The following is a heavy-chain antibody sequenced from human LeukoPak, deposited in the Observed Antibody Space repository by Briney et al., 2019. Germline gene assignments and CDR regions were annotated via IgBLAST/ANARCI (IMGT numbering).Heavy chain of an antibody. CDR3: ARLPTYYYGSGSYYFDY. V-gene: IGHV3-53*01. Sequence: GGSLRLSCAASGFTFSSYAMSWVRQAPGKGLEWVSVIYSGGSTYYADSVKGRFTISRDNSKNTLYLQMNSLRAEDTAVYYCARLPTYYYGSGSYYFDYWGQGTLVTVSS. J-gene: IGHJ4*02. CDR1: GFTFSSYA. D-gene: IGHD3-10*01. CDR2: IYSGGST.